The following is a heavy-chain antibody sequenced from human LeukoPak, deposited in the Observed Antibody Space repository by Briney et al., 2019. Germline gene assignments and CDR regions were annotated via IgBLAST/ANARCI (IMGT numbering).Heavy chain of an antibody. CDR3: ARVDTAMANDPDY. CDR1: GGTFSSYA. J-gene: IGHJ4*02. D-gene: IGHD5-18*01. V-gene: IGHV1-69*13. Sequence: SVKVSCKASGGTFSSYAISWVRQAPGQGLEWMGGIIPIFGTANYAQKFQGRVTITADESTSTAYMELSSLRSEDTAVYYCARVDTAMANDPDYWGQGTLVTVSS. CDR2: IIPIFGTA.